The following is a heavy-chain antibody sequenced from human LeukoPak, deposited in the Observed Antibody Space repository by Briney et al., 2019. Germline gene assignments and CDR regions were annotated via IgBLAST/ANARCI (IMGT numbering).Heavy chain of an antibody. J-gene: IGHJ4*02. D-gene: IGHD5-18*01. CDR3: ARGRSYGFDFDS. Sequence: PSETLSLTCDVSGVSINTCCYYWTWIRQPPGKGLEWIGYKYYSGSTRYNSSLRSRLTISLDSSKNQFSLRLPSVTAADTAVYYCARGRSYGFDFDSWGPGTLVIVSS. CDR1: GVSINTCCYY. CDR2: KYYSGST. V-gene: IGHV4-61*01.